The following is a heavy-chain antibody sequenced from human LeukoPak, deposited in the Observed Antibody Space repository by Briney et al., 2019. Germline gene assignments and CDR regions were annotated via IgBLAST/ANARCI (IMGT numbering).Heavy chain of an antibody. CDR1: GFTYSSYA. V-gene: IGHV3-23*01. D-gene: IGHD6-19*01. J-gene: IGHJ4*02. CDR3: AKEQIAVAGYYFDN. Sequence: HPGGSLRLSCAVSGFTYSSYAMSWARQAPWKGLEWVSGISGNGGRIYYADSVKGRFTISRDNSKNTLYLQMNSLRAEDTAVYYCAKEQIAVAGYYFDNWGQGTLVTVSS. CDR2: ISGNGGRI.